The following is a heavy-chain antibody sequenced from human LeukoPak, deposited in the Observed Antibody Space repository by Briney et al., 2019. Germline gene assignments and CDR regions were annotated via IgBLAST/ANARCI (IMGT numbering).Heavy chain of an antibody. J-gene: IGHJ4*02. CDR2: IHSGGTT. Sequence: GGSLRLSCAVSGFTVSSNYMSWVRQAPGKGLEWVSLIHSGGTTDYADSVKDRFTISRDYSKTTVNLQINSLRAEDTAVYYCARERRYCSGDNCYSGLDYWGQGTLVTVSS. CDR3: ARERRYCSGDNCYSGLDY. D-gene: IGHD2-15*01. V-gene: IGHV3-53*01. CDR1: GFTVSSNY.